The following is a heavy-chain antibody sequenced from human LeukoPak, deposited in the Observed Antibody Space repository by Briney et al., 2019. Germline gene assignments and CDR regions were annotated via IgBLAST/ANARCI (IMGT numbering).Heavy chain of an antibody. Sequence: ASVKVSCKASGYTFTGYYMHWVRQAPGQGLEWMGWINPNSGGTNYAQKFQGWVTMTRDTSISTAYMELRSLRSDDTAVYYCARVEEAYNYDSSGYSFVSFDYWGQGTPVTVSS. D-gene: IGHD3-22*01. V-gene: IGHV1-2*04. CDR2: INPNSGGT. J-gene: IGHJ4*02. CDR1: GYTFTGYY. CDR3: ARVEEAYNYDSSGYSFVSFDY.